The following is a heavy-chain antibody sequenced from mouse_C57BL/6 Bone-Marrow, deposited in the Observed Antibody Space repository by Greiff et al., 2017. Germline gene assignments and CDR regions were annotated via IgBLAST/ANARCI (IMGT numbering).Heavy chain of an antibody. V-gene: IGHV1-76*01. CDR2: IYPGSGNT. J-gene: IGHJ4*01. CDR1: GYTFTDYY. CDR3: ARSPYYYGSSLWYAMDY. Sequence: QVQLQQSGAELVRPGASVKLSCKASGYTFTDYYINWVKQRPGQGLEWIARIYPGSGNTYYNEKFKGKATLTAEKSSSTAYMQLSSLTSEDSAVYFCARSPYYYGSSLWYAMDYWGQGTSVTVSS. D-gene: IGHD1-1*01.